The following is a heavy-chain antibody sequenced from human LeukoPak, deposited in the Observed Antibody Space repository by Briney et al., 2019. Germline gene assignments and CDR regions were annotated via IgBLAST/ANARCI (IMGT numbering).Heavy chain of an antibody. CDR3: ARRNGYCTNGVCYDAFDI. V-gene: IGHV4-59*08. J-gene: IGHJ3*02. D-gene: IGHD2-8*01. CDR2: IYYSGST. CDR1: GGSISSYY. Sequence: SETLSPTCTVSGGSISSYYWSWIRQPPGKGLEWIRYIYYSGSTNYNPSLKSRVTISVDTSKNQFSLKLSSVTAADTAVYYCARRNGYCTNGVCYDAFDIWGQGTMVTVSS.